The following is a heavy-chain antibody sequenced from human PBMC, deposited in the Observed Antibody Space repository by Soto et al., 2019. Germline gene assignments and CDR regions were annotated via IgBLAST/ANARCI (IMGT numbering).Heavy chain of an antibody. CDR1: WVTFGGYA. V-gene: IGHV3-23*01. J-gene: IGHJ4*02. CDR2: ISGSGGST. CDR3: AKEAFGAGYDY. D-gene: IGHD3-3*02. Sequence: GGPQRLPCAAFWVTFGGYAMRLVRQAPGKGLEWVSAISGSGGSTYYADSVKGRFTISRDNSKNTLYLQMNSLRAEDTAVYYCAKEAFGAGYDYWGQGTLVTGS.